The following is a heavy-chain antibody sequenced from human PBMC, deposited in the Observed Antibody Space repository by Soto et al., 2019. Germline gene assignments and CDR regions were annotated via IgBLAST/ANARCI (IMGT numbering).Heavy chain of an antibody. Sequence: SVKVSCKASGGTFSSYAISWVRQAPGQGVEWMGGIIPIFGTANYAQKFQGRVTITADESTSTAYMELSSLRSEDTAVYYCARVVGGYCSSTSCYIQDFGFDYWGQGTLVTVSS. V-gene: IGHV1-69*13. D-gene: IGHD2-2*02. CDR1: GGTFSSYA. CDR2: IIPIFGTA. J-gene: IGHJ4*02. CDR3: ARVVGGYCSSTSCYIQDFGFDY.